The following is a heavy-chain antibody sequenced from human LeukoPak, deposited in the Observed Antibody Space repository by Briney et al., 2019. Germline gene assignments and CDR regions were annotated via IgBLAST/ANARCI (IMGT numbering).Heavy chain of an antibody. CDR3: AKDPDSSGYYYGPLDY. D-gene: IGHD3-22*01. V-gene: IGHV3-23*01. CDR2: ISGSGGST. Sequence: AGGSLRLSCAASGFTFSSYAMSWVRQAPGKGLEWVSAISGSGGSTYYADSVKGRFTISRDNSKNTLYLQMNSLRAEDTAVYYCAKDPDSSGYYYGPLDYWGQGTLVTVSS. J-gene: IGHJ4*02. CDR1: GFTFSSYA.